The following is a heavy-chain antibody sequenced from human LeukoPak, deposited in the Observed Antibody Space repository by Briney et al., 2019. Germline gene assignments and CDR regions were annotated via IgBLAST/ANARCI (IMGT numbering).Heavy chain of an antibody. CDR3: ARTLSESYYYYGTDV. V-gene: IGHV4-30-2*02. CDR2: IYHSGST. J-gene: IGHJ6*02. Sequence: SETLSLTCAVSGGSISSGGYSWSWIRQPPGKGLEWIGYIYHSGSTYYNPSLKSRVTISVDTSKNQFSLKLSSVTAADTAVYYCARTLSESYYYYGTDVWGQGTTVTVSS. D-gene: IGHD1-1*01. CDR1: GGSISSGGYS.